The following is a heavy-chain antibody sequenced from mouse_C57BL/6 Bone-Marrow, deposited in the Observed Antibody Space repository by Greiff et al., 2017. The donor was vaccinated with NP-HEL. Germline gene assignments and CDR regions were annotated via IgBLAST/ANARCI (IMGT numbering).Heavy chain of an antibody. D-gene: IGHD1-1*01. Sequence: VQLQQPGAELVKPGASVKLSCKASGYTFTSYWMHWVKQRPGQGLEWIGMIHPNSGSTNYNEKFKSKATLTVDKSSSTAYMQLSSLTSEDSAVYYCASSRFITTVVDYWGQGTTLTVSS. J-gene: IGHJ2*01. CDR2: IHPNSGST. CDR3: ASSRFITTVVDY. CDR1: GYTFTSYW. V-gene: IGHV1-64*01.